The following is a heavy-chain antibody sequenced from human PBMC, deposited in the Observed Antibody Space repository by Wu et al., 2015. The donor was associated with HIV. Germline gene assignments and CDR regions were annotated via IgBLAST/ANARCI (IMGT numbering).Heavy chain of an antibody. D-gene: IGHD1-7*01. CDR3: ARGGYGITGTTGYFDY. CDR1: GYSFTGYY. Sequence: QVQLVQSGAEVRKPGASVKVSCKASGYSFTGYYIHWLRQTPGQGPEWMGWINPNTGGANYAPNFEGRVTMTRDTSTKTAYMELSRLTSDDTAFYYCARGGYGITGTTGYFDYWGQGTLVTVSS. J-gene: IGHJ4*02. V-gene: IGHV1-2*02. CDR2: INPNTGGA.